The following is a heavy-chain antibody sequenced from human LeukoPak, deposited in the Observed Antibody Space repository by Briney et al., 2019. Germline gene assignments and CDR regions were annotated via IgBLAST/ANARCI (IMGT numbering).Heavy chain of an antibody. V-gene: IGHV1-2*02. CDR3: ARETNYYGSGSGRFDP. J-gene: IGHJ5*02. CDR2: INPNSGGT. D-gene: IGHD3-10*01. Sequence: GASVKVSCKASGYTFTGYYMHWVRQAPGQGLEWMGWINPNSGGTNYAQKFQGRVTMTRDTSISTAYMELSRLRSDDTAVYYCARETNYYGSGSGRFDPWGQGTLVTVSS. CDR1: GYTFTGYY.